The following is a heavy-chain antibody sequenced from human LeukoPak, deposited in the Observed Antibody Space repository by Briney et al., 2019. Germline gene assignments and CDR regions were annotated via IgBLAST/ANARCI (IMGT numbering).Heavy chain of an antibody. CDR3: ARDAGGRYYVPNWFDP. CDR2: ISSSSSYI. Sequence: GGSMRLSCAAYGFTFSSYSMNWVRQAPGKGLEWVSSISSSSSYIYYADSVKGRFTISRDNAKNSLYLQMNSLRAEDTAVYYCARDAGGRYYVPNWFDPWGQGTLVTVSS. J-gene: IGHJ5*02. D-gene: IGHD3-10*02. V-gene: IGHV3-21*01. CDR1: GFTFSSYS.